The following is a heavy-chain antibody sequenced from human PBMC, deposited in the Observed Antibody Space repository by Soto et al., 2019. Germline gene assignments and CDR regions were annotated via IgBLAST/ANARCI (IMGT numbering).Heavy chain of an antibody. Sequence: QVQLVESGGGVVQPGRSLRLSCAASGFTFSSYGMHWVRQAPGKGLEWVAVIWYDGSNKYYADSVKGRFTISRDNSKNTLYLQMTSLRAEDTAVYYCGRDLYYYDSSGYYYRTLDYWGQGTLVTVSS. J-gene: IGHJ4*02. CDR1: GFTFSSYG. CDR3: GRDLYYYDSSGYYYRTLDY. V-gene: IGHV3-33*01. CDR2: IWYDGSNK. D-gene: IGHD3-22*01.